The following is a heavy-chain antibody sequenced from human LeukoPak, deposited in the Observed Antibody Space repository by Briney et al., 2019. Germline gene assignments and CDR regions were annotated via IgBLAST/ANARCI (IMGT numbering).Heavy chain of an antibody. V-gene: IGHV3-23*01. Sequence: SGGSLRLSCTASGFIFSSSAMTWVRQAPGKGLEWVSAISDSGGSTVYADSVRGRLTISRDNSKNTLYLQMNSPRAEDTAVYYCAKDLGLWFGETLFDYWGQGTLVTVSS. CDR2: ISDSGGST. D-gene: IGHD3-10*01. J-gene: IGHJ4*02. CDR3: AKDLGLWFGETLFDY. CDR1: GFIFSSSA.